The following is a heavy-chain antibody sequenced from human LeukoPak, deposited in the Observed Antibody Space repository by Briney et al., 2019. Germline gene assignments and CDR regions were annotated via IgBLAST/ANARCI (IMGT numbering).Heavy chain of an antibody. CDR1: GFTFSSYG. CDR2: IWYDGSNK. V-gene: IGHV3-33*01. D-gene: IGHD4-17*01. J-gene: IGHJ4*02. CDR3: AITGGPTVTAFDL. Sequence: QPGGSLRLSCAASGFTFSSYGMHWVRQAPGKGLEWVAVIWYDGSNKYYADSVKGRFTISRDNSKNTLYLQMNSLRAEDTAVYYCAITGGPTVTAFDLWGQGILVSVSS.